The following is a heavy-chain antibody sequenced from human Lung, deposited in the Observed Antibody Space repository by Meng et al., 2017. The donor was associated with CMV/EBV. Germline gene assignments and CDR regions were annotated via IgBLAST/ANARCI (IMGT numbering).Heavy chain of an antibody. D-gene: IGHD3-3*01. CDR2: INQDESEK. Sequence: GGSLRLSCAASGFPFSRYWMSWVRQAPGKGLEWVANINQDESEKYYVDSVKGRFTISRDNAKNSLYLQMNSLRAEDTAVFYCARGFWNPYYEDTHDFWGQGILVTVSS. CDR1: GFPFSRYW. J-gene: IGHJ4*02. V-gene: IGHV3-7*04. CDR3: ARGFWNPYYEDTHDF.